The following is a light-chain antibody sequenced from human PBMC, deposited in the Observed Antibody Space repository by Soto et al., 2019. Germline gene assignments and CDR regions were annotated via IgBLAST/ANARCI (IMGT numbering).Light chain of an antibody. CDR3: QQLNSYPLLT. CDR1: QGISSY. J-gene: IGKJ4*01. V-gene: IGKV1-9*01. CDR2: AAS. Sequence: DIQLTQSPSFLSASVGDRVTITCRASQGISSYLAWYQQKPGKAPKLLIYAASTLQSGVPSRFSGSGSGTEYSLTISSLQPEDFATYCCQQLNSYPLLTFGGGTKVDIK.